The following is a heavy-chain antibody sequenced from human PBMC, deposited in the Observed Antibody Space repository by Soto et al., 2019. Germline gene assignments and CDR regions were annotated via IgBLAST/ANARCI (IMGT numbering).Heavy chain of an antibody. Sequence: PGGSLRLSCAASGFTFSSYAMSWVRQAPGKGLEWVSAISGSGGSTYYADSVKGRFTISRDNSKSTLYLQMNSLRAEDTAVYYCAKHLIVVVPAAIPYYYGMDVWGQGTTVTVSS. CDR1: GFTFSSYA. CDR2: ISGSGGST. D-gene: IGHD2-2*02. V-gene: IGHV3-23*01. J-gene: IGHJ6*02. CDR3: AKHLIVVVPAAIPYYYGMDV.